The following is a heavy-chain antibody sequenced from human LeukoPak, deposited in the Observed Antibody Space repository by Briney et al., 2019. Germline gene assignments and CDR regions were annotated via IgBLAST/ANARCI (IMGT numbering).Heavy chain of an antibody. CDR1: GYTFTSYA. CDR3: AVIGSGEKYYFDY. Sequence: ASVTVSCTASGYTFTSYAMNWVRQAPGQGLEWMGWINTNTGNPTYAQGFTGRFVFSLDTSVSTAYLQISSLKAEDTAVYYCAVIGSGEKYYFDYWGQGTLVTVSS. J-gene: IGHJ4*02. D-gene: IGHD6-19*01. V-gene: IGHV7-4-1*02. CDR2: INTNTGNP.